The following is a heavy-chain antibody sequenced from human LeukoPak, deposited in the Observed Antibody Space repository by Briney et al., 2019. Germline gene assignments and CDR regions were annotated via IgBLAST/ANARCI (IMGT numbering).Heavy chain of an antibody. CDR3: ARHAVRGFFYWSFDY. J-gene: IGHJ4*02. D-gene: IGHD3-10*01. Sequence: SETLSLTCTVSGGSISSYYWSWIRQPPGKGLEWIGYIYYSGSTNYNPSLKSRVTISVDTSKNQFSLELSSVTAADTAVYYCARHAVRGFFYWSFDYWGQGTLVTVSS. CDR1: GGSISSYY. V-gene: IGHV4-59*08. CDR2: IYYSGST.